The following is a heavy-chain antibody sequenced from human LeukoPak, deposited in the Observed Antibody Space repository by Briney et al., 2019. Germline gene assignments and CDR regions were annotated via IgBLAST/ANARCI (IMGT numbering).Heavy chain of an antibody. Sequence: GGSLRLSCAASGFTFSSYAMSWVRQAPGKGLEWVSGISWNSGSIGYADSVKGRFTISRDNAKNSLYLQMNSLRAEDTALYFCAKGYCSTTSCFKDYWGQGTLVTVSS. CDR3: AKGYCSTTSCFKDY. CDR2: ISWNSGSI. V-gene: IGHV3-9*01. D-gene: IGHD2-2*01. CDR1: GFTFSSYA. J-gene: IGHJ4*02.